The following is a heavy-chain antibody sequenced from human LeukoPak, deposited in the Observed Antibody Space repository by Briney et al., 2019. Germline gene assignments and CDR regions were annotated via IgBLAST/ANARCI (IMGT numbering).Heavy chain of an antibody. CDR2: IYSGGTT. V-gene: IGHV3-53*01. Sequence: GGSLRLSCAASGFTVSNNYMSWVRQAPGKGLEWVSVIYSGGTTYYADSVRGRFTISRDSSKNTLYLRMNSLRAEDTAVYYCATEFPYDGGGYQQRTLDYWGQGALVTVSS. J-gene: IGHJ4*02. CDR3: ATEFPYDGGGYQQRTLDY. CDR1: GFTVSNNY. D-gene: IGHD3-22*01.